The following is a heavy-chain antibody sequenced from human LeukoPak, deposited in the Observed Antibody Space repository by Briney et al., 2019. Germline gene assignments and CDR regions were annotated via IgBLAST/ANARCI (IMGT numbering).Heavy chain of an antibody. J-gene: IGHJ4*02. CDR1: GFTFSSYA. Sequence: PVGSLRLSCAASGFTFSSYAMSWVRQAPGKGLEWVSAISGSGGSTYYADSVKGRFTISKDNSRNTPYRQLTSLPAEHPAVIYCAKRAGRSSSSGYYFDYWGQGSLVTVSS. CDR3: AKRAGRSSSSGYYFDY. CDR2: ISGSGGST. V-gene: IGHV3-23*01. D-gene: IGHD6-6*01.